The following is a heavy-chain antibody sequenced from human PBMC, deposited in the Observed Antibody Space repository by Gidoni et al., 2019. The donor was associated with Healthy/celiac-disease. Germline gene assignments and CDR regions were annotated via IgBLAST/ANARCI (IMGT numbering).Heavy chain of an antibody. CDR2: IYPGDSDT. CDR3: ARVGYYDSTLGAFDI. D-gene: IGHD3-22*01. V-gene: IGHV5-51*03. J-gene: IGHJ3*02. CDR1: GYSFTSYW. Sequence: EVQLVQSGAEVKKPGVSLKISCQGSGYSFTSYWIGWVRQMPGKGLEWMGIIYPGDSDTRYSPSFQGQVTISADKSISTAYLQWSSLKASDTAMYYCARVGYYDSTLGAFDIWGQGTMVTVSS.